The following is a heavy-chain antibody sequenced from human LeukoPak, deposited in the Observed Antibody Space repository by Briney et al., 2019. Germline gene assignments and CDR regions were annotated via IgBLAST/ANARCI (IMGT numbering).Heavy chain of an antibody. V-gene: IGHV3-74*01. D-gene: IGHD3-9*01. Sequence: QPGGSLRLSCAASGFTFSSYWMHWVRQAPGKGLVWVSRINSDGSSTSYADSVKGRFTISRDNAKNTLYLQMNRLRAEDTAVYYCARDPSYYDILTGYYYYYGMDVWGQGTTVTVSS. CDR2: INSDGSST. J-gene: IGHJ6*02. CDR1: GFTFSSYW. CDR3: ARDPSYYDILTGYYYYYGMDV.